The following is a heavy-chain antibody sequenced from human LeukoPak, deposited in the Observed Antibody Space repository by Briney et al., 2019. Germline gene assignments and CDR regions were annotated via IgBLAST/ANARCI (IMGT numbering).Heavy chain of an antibody. CDR2: IYPGDSAT. J-gene: IGHJ6*03. D-gene: IGHD1-14*01. Sequence: GESLKISCKGSGYSFTNYWIGWVRQMPGKGLEWMGIIYPGDSATRYSPSFQGQVTISADKSISTAYLQWSSLEASDTAMYYCARQPLGDYYYMDVWGKGTTVTVSS. CDR1: GYSFTNYW. V-gene: IGHV5-51*01. CDR3: ARQPLGDYYYMDV.